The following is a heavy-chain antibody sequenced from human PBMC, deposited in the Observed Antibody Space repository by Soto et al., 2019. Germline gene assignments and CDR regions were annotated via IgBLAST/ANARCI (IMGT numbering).Heavy chain of an antibody. CDR3: ARGVVVVVAATRQKNDAFDI. J-gene: IGHJ3*02. V-gene: IGHV4-59*12. Sequence: PSETLSLTCTVSGGSISSYYWSWIRQPPGKGLEWIGYIYYSGSTNYNPSLKSRVTISVDRSKNQFSLKLSSVTAADTAVYYCARGVVVVVAATRQKNDAFDIWGQGTMVTVSS. D-gene: IGHD2-15*01. CDR1: GGSISSYY. CDR2: IYYSGST.